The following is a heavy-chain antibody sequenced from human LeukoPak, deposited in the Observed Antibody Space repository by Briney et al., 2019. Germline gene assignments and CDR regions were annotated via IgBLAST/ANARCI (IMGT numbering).Heavy chain of an antibody. CDR3: ARLRGLYDSSGYYFDY. J-gene: IGHJ4*02. Sequence: ASVKVSCEASGYTFTSYAMHWVRQAPGQRLEWMGWINAGNGNTKYSQKFQGRVTITRDTSASTAYMELSSLRSEDTAVYYCARLRGLYDSSGYYFDYWGQGTLVTVSS. D-gene: IGHD3-22*01. CDR2: INAGNGNT. V-gene: IGHV1-3*01. CDR1: GYTFTSYA.